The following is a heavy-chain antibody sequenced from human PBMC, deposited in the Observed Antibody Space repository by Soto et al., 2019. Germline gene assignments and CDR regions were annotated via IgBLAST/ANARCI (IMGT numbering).Heavy chain of an antibody. Sequence: SVKVSCKASGCTFSSYAISWVRQAPGQGLEWMGGIIPIFGTANYAQKFQGRVTITADESTSTAYMELSSLRSEDTAVYYCARDPIEYSSYVSAEYFQHWGQGTLVTVSS. CDR1: GCTFSSYA. CDR2: IIPIFGTA. D-gene: IGHD6-6*01. J-gene: IGHJ1*01. V-gene: IGHV1-69*13. CDR3: ARDPIEYSSYVSAEYFQH.